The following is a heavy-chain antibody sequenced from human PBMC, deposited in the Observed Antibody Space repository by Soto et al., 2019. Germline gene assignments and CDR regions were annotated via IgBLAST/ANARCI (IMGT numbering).Heavy chain of an antibody. J-gene: IGHJ4*02. Sequence: EVQLLESGGGLVQPGGSLRLSCAASGFPFSRCTMNWVRQAPGKGLEWVSTISHSDHSTYYADSVKGRFTVSRDNSENTLYLQMNSLRAEDTAIYYCANRGGDSGWGDFDSWGQGTLVTVSS. D-gene: IGHD6-19*01. CDR2: ISHSDHST. CDR1: GFPFSRCT. V-gene: IGHV3-23*01. CDR3: ANRGGDSGWGDFDS.